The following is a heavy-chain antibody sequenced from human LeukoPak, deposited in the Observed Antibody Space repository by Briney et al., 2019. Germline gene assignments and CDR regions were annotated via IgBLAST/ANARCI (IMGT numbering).Heavy chain of an antibody. CDR3: AKALIVGATRGTIDY. Sequence: GGSLRLSCAASGFTFSSYDMHWVRQATGKGLEWVSAIGTAGDTYYPGSVKGRFTISRENAKNSLYLQMNSLRAGDTAVYYCAKALIVGATRGTIDYWGQGTLVTVSS. V-gene: IGHV3-13*01. CDR2: IGTAGDT. J-gene: IGHJ4*02. D-gene: IGHD1-26*01. CDR1: GFTFSSYD.